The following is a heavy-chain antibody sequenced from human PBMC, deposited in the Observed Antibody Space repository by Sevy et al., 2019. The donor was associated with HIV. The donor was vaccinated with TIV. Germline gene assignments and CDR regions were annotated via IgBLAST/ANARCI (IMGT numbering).Heavy chain of an antibody. CDR1: GGTFSSYA. Sequence: ASVKVSCKASGGTFSSYAISWVRQAPGQGLEWMGGIIPIFGTANYAPKFQGRVTITADESTSTAYMELSSLRSEDTAVYYCARNDYGDFNNWFDPWGQGTLVTVSS. CDR2: IIPIFGTA. CDR3: ARNDYGDFNNWFDP. V-gene: IGHV1-69*13. D-gene: IGHD4-17*01. J-gene: IGHJ5*02.